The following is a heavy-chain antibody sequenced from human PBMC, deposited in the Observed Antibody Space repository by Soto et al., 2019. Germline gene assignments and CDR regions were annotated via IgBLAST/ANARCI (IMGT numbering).Heavy chain of an antibody. V-gene: IGHV1-18*01. CDR2: ISAYNGNT. Sequence: QVQLVQSGAEVKKPGASVKVSCKASGYTFTSYGISWVRQAPGQGLEWMGRISAYNGNTNYAQKLQGRVTMTTDTSTRTAYRELRSLRSDDTAVYYWARVVGALGPGFDPWGQGTLVTVSS. CDR3: ARVVGALGPGFDP. CDR1: GYTFTSYG. J-gene: IGHJ5*02. D-gene: IGHD1-26*01.